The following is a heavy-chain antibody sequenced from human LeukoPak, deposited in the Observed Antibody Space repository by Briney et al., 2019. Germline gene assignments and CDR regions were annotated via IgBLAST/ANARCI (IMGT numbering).Heavy chain of an antibody. CDR2: SSYDGTNK. V-gene: IGHV3-30-3*01. CDR3: ARDRVQVWAYNGIYDY. CDR1: GFTFISYI. D-gene: IGHD1-1*01. J-gene: IGHJ4*02. Sequence: GGSLRLSCGTSGFTFISYIIHWVRQAPGKGLEWVAVSSYDGTNKNYADSVKGRFTISRDNSENTVYLQMSSLRPEDTAVYYCARDRVQVWAYNGIYDYWGQGTVVTVSS.